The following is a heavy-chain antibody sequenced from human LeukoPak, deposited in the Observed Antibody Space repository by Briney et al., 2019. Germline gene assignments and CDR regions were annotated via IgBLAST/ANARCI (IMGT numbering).Heavy chain of an antibody. CDR3: ARVPFSYCGGDCYFDY. Sequence: ASVQVSCKASGYTFTGYYMHWVRQAPGQGLEWVGWINPNSGGTNYAQKFQGRVTMTRDTSISTAYMELSRLRSDDTAVYYCARVPFSYCGGDCYFDYWGQGTLVTVSS. J-gene: IGHJ4*02. CDR2: INPNSGGT. V-gene: IGHV1-2*02. CDR1: GYTFTGYY. D-gene: IGHD2-21*02.